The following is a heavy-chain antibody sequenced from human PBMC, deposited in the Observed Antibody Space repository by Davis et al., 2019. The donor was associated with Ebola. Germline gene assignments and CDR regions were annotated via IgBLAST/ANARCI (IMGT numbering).Heavy chain of an antibody. CDR3: ARGWARLWFGELFFDY. Sequence: GESLKISCAASGFTFSSYWMHWVRQAPGKGLEWVSYISSSSTIYYADSVKGRFTISRDNAKNSLYLQMNSLRDEDTAVYYCARGWARLWFGELFFDYWGQGTLVTVSS. D-gene: IGHD3-10*01. J-gene: IGHJ4*02. CDR1: GFTFSSYW. V-gene: IGHV3-48*02. CDR2: ISSSSTI.